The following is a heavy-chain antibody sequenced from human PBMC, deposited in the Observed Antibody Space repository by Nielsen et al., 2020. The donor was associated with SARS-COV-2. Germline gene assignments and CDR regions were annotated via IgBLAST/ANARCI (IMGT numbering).Heavy chain of an antibody. V-gene: IGHV4-39*01. Sequence: SETLSLTCSVSGGSISSSTYYWGWIRQPPGKGLEWIGSIKYSGTTYYNPSLKSRVTISVDTSKNQFSLKLSSVTAADTAVYYCAGFNSVPAAIGMDVWGQGTTVTVSS. CDR1: GGSISSSTYY. CDR3: AGFNSVPAAIGMDV. CDR2: IKYSGTT. D-gene: IGHD2-2*01. J-gene: IGHJ6*02.